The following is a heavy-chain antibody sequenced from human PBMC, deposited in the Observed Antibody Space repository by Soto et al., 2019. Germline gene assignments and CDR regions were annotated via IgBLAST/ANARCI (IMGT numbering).Heavy chain of an antibody. V-gene: IGHV3-49*03. D-gene: IGHD3-10*01. CDR3: IGSFPF. Sequence: GGSLRLSCTASGFTFGNYVMSWFRQAPGKGMEWVGFIRSQPYGGTAEYAASVRGRFTISRDDSKGIAYLQMNSLQTEDSGVYYCIGSFPFWGQGTLVPVSS. J-gene: IGHJ4*02. CDR1: GFTFGNYV. CDR2: IRSQPYGGTA.